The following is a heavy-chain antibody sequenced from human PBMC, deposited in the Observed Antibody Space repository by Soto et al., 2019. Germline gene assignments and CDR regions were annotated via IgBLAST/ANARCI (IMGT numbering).Heavy chain of an antibody. Sequence: QVQLQQWGAGLLKPSETLSLTCAVYGGSFSGYYWSWIRQPPGKGLEWIGEINHSGSTNYNPSLRGRFTIPVDTSKNQFSLKLGSVTAADTAVYYCARDGRPIGYCSGGSCYRAINFDYWGQGTLVTVSS. CDR1: GGSFSGYY. CDR3: ARDGRPIGYCSGGSCYRAINFDY. CDR2: INHSGST. J-gene: IGHJ4*02. D-gene: IGHD2-15*01. V-gene: IGHV4-34*01.